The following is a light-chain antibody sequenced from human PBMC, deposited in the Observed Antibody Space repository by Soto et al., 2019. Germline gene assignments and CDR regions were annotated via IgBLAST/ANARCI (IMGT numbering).Light chain of an antibody. CDR3: AAWDDSLNGFV. J-gene: IGLJ1*01. CDR2: TNH. Sequence: QSARTQTPSASGAPGQSLTISCYGSSSNIGSNTVNWYTQLPGTAPKLLIYTNHQRPSGVRDRFSGSRPGTSASLAIRGLQSEDEADYYCAAWDDSLNGFVFGSGTKVAVL. V-gene: IGLV1-44*01. CDR1: SSNIGSNT.